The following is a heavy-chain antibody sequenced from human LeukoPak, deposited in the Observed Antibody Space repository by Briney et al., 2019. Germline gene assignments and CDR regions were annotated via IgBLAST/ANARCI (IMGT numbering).Heavy chain of an antibody. J-gene: IGHJ4*02. V-gene: IGHV4-34*01. D-gene: IGHD4-23*01. Sequence: SETLSLTCAVYGGSLSGYYWSWIRQPPGKGLEWIGEINHSGSTNYNPSLKSRVTISVDTSKNQFSLKLSSVTAADTAVYYCARPKNRRGNSALDYWGQGTLVTVSS. CDR3: ARPKNRRGNSALDY. CDR2: INHSGST. CDR1: GGSLSGYY.